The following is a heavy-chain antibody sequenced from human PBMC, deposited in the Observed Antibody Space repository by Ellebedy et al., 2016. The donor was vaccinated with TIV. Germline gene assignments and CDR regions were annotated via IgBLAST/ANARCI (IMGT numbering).Heavy chain of an antibody. V-gene: IGHV3-33*01. Sequence: GGSLRLXCAASGFSFSTYGMHWVRQAPGKGLEWVALIWYDGINKHYADSVKGRFTISRDNSKNTLYLQMNSLRAEDAAVYYCARDVAVGATYINYRDPWGQGTLVTVSS. J-gene: IGHJ5*02. CDR3: ARDVAVGATYINYRDP. CDR2: IWYDGINK. D-gene: IGHD6-19*01. CDR1: GFSFSTYG.